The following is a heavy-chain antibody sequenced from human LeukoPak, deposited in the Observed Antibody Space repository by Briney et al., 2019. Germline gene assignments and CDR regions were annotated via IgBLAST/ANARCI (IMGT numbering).Heavy chain of an antibody. D-gene: IGHD6-6*01. Sequence: PSETLSLTCTVSGGSIISGDYYWGWLRQPPGKGLEWIGSIYYTGSTYSNPSLKSRVTISADTSKNQFSLKLKSVTAADTAVYYCARPTSRFWPYDYWGQGTLVTVSS. J-gene: IGHJ4*02. CDR2: IYYTGST. CDR3: ARPTSRFWPYDY. CDR1: GGSIISGDYY. V-gene: IGHV4-39*01.